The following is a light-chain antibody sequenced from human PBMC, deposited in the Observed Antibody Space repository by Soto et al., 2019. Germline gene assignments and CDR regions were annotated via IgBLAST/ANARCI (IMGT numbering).Light chain of an antibody. J-gene: IGKJ1*01. Sequence: EIVMTQSPATLSVSPGERATLSCRASQSVSTNLAWYQQKPGQAPRLLLYGASTRAIGIPARFSGGGSGTDFTLTITRLEPEDFAVYYCQQYVTSSPRTFGQGTKVDIK. V-gene: IGKV3-15*01. CDR2: GAS. CDR1: QSVSTN. CDR3: QQYVTSSPRT.